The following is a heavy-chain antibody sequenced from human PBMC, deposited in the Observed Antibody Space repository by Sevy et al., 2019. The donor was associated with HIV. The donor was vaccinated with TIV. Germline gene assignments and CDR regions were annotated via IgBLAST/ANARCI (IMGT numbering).Heavy chain of an antibody. V-gene: IGHV3-48*01. CDR2: ISSSSSTI. Sequence: GGSLRLSCAASGFTFSSYSMNWVRQAPGKGLEWVSYISSSSSTIYYADSVKGRFTISKDNAKNSLYLQMNSLRAGDRAGDYCARVGIVVGGAFDIWGQGTMVTVSS. CDR3: ARVGIVVGGAFDI. D-gene: IGHD2-15*01. CDR1: GFTFSSYS. J-gene: IGHJ3*02.